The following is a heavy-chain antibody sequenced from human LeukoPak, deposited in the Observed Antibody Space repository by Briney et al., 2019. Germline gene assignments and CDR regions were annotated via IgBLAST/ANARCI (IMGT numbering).Heavy chain of an antibody. CDR2: IIPILGIA. D-gene: IGHD1-26*01. CDR1: GGTFSSYA. CDR3: ARVIVGAWYAFDI. Sequence: SVKVSCKASGGTFSSYAISWVRQAPGQGLEWMGRIIPILGIANYAQKFQGRVTITADKSTSTAYMELSSLRAEDTAVYYCARVIVGAWYAFDIWGQGTMVTVSS. V-gene: IGHV1-69*04. J-gene: IGHJ3*02.